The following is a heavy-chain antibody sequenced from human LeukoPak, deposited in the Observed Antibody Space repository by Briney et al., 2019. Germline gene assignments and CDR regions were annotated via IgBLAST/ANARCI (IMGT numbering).Heavy chain of an antibody. D-gene: IGHD3-16*02. Sequence: PGGSLRLSCAASEASGFTFSRAWMSWVRQAPGKGLDWVSLISYSGYNAYYADSVRGRFTISRDNSKDTLYLHMHSLRAEDTAIYYCARDIELSTWGLGTMVTVSS. CDR1: GFTFSRAW. CDR3: ARDIELST. CDR2: ISYSGYNA. V-gene: IGHV3-23*01. J-gene: IGHJ3*01.